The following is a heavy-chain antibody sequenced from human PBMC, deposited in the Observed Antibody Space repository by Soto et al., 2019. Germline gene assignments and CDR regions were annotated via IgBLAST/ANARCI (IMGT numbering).Heavy chain of an antibody. D-gene: IGHD3-10*01. V-gene: IGHV1-69*05. CDR3: AENYYCSGRYYLYGMDV. CDR2: VIPTFGTA. J-gene: IGHJ6*02. CDR1: GGTFSSYA. Sequence: QVQLVQSGAEVKKPGSSVKVSCKASGGTFSSYAISWVRQAPGQGLEWMGGVIPTFGTANYAQKFQGRGTITTDESTSSAYKELSSQISEDTAGYYCAENYYCSGRYYLYGMDVWGQGTTVTVS.